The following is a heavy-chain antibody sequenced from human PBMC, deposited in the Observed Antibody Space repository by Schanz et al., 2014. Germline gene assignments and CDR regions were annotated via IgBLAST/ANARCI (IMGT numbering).Heavy chain of an antibody. V-gene: IGHV3-11*04. CDR1: GFTFADYY. J-gene: IGHJ4*02. CDR2: VSSYDTTV. Sequence: QVQLLESGGGLFKPGGSLRLSCAGSGFTFADYYMTWIRQAPGKGLEWISYVSSYDTTVSYADSVKGRFTISRDNAKNSLYLQMHSLRAEDTAVYYCARDKGGYYPFDYWGQGTLVTVSS. D-gene: IGHD3-3*01. CDR3: ARDKGGYYPFDY.